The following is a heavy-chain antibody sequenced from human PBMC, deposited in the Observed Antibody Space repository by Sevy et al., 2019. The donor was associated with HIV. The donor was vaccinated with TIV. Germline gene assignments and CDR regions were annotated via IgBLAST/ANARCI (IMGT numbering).Heavy chain of an antibody. J-gene: IGHJ4*02. V-gene: IGHV3-23*01. CDR1: GSTFSTFS. Sequence: GGSLSLSWAPSGSTFSTFSITWVPQAPRKGLGWVSAISDTGTTTFSKESVEGRFTISRDNSKITLFLQMNSLRAEDTALYYRAKFAGDFPHFDFWGLGTLVTVSS. D-gene: IGHD7-27*01. CDR3: AKFAGDFPHFDF. CDR2: ISDTGTTT.